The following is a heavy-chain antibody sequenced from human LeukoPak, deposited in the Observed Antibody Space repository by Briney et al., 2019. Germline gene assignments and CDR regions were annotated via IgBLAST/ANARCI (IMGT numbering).Heavy chain of an antibody. Sequence: GASVKVSCKASGYTFTSYDINWVRQATGQGLEWMGWINPNSGGTNYAQKFQGRVTMTRDTSISTAYMELSRLRSDDTAVYYCARDWERWLQFRFDPWGQGTLVTVSS. CDR3: ARDWERWLQFRFDP. J-gene: IGHJ5*02. D-gene: IGHD5-24*01. CDR1: GYTFTSYD. V-gene: IGHV1-2*02. CDR2: INPNSGGT.